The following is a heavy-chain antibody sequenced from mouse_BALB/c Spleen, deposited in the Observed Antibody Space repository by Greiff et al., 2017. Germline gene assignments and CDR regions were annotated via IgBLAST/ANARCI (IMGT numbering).Heavy chain of an antibody. Sequence: EVQLVESGGGLVQPGGSLKLSCAASGFTFSSYAMSWVRQTPEKRLEWVASISSGGSTNYPDSVKGRFTISRDNARNILYLQMSSLRSEDTAMYYCARDLNPSDAMDYWGQGTSVTVSS. J-gene: IGHJ4*01. V-gene: IGHV5-6-5*01. CDR1: GFTFSSYA. CDR2: ISSGGST. CDR3: ARDLNPSDAMDY. D-gene: IGHD6-1*01.